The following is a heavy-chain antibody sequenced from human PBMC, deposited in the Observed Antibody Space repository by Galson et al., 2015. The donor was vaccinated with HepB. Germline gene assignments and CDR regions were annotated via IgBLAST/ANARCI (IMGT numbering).Heavy chain of an antibody. CDR1: GFTFGSYA. CDR3: AIPKSNYNYFDY. J-gene: IGHJ4*02. CDR2: ISGSGGST. V-gene: IGHV3-23*01. Sequence: SLRLSCAASGFTFGSYAMSWVRQAPGKGLEWVSAISGSGGSTYYADSVKGRFTISRDNSKNTLYLQMNSLRAEDTAVYYCAIPKSNYNYFDYWGQGTLVTVSS. D-gene: IGHD4-11*01.